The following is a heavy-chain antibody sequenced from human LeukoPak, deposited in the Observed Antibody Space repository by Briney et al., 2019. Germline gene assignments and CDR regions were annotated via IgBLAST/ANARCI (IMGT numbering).Heavy chain of an antibody. Sequence: ASVKVSCKASGYTFTSYGISWVRQAPGQGLEWMGWISAYNGNTNYAQKFQGRVTMTRDTSTSTVYMELSSLRSEDTAVYYCARGNVDTVSGGFDYWGQGTLVTVSS. CDR3: ARGNVDTVSGGFDY. CDR1: GYTFTSYG. D-gene: IGHD5-18*01. V-gene: IGHV1-18*01. CDR2: ISAYNGNT. J-gene: IGHJ4*02.